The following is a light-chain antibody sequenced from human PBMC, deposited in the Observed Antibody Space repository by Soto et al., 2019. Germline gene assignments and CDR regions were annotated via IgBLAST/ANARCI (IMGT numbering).Light chain of an antibody. V-gene: IGLV2-23*01. CDR2: EGS. CDR3: CSYTTSSTNV. CDR1: SSDVGSYNL. J-gene: IGLJ1*01. Sequence: QSVLTQPASVSGSPGQSITISCTGTSSDVGSYNLVSWYQQHPGKAPQLMIYEGSKRPSGVSNRFSASKSGNTASLTISGLQAEDEADYYCCSYTTSSTNVFGTGTKSPS.